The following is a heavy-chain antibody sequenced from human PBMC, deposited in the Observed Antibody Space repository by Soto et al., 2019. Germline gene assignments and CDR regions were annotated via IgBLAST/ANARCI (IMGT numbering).Heavy chain of an antibody. V-gene: IGHV4-61*01. CDR1: GGSVSSGSYY. CDR2: IYYSGST. Sequence: SETLSLTCTVSGGSVSSGSYYWSWIRQPPGKGLEWIGYIYYSGSTNYNPSLKSRVTISVDTSKNQFSLKLSSVTAADTAVYYCASASRWLPIDYWGQGTLVTVSS. CDR3: ASASRWLPIDY. D-gene: IGHD5-12*01. J-gene: IGHJ4*02.